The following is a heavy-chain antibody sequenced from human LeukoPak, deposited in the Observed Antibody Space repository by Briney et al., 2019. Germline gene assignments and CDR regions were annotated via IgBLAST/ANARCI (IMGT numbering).Heavy chain of an antibody. CDR1: GGSISSGGYY. CDR2: IYYSGST. CDR3: ARDRARGGNSRLNAFDI. D-gene: IGHD4-23*01. V-gene: IGHV4-61*08. J-gene: IGHJ3*02. Sequence: PSETLSLTCTVSGGSISSGGYYWSWIRQPPGKGLEWIGYIYYSGSTNYNPSLKSRVTISVDTSKNQFSLKLSSVTAADTAVYYCARDRARGGNSRLNAFDIWGQGTMVTVSS.